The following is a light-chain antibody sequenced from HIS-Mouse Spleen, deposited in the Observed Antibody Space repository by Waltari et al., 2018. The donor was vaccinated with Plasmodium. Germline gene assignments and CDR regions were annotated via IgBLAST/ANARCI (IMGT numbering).Light chain of an antibody. CDR3: QAWDSSTALV. J-gene: IGLJ2*01. CDR1: KLGDKY. V-gene: IGLV3-1*01. CDR2: QDS. Sequence: SYELTQPPSVSVSPGQTASIPCSGDKLGDKYACWYQQKPGQSPVLVIYQDSKRPSGIPERVSGSNSGNTATLTISGTQAMDEADYYCQAWDSSTALVFGGGTKLTVL.